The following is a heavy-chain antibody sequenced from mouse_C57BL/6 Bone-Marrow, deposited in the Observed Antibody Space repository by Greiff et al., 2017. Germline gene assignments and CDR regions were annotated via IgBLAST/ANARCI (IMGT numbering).Heavy chain of an antibody. Sequence: QVQLQQSGAELVKPGASVKMSCKASGYTFTSYWITWVKQRPGQGLEWIGDIYPGSGSTNYNEKFKSKATLTVDTSSSTAYMQRSSLTSEDSAVYYCAREDGYYGLGFDYWGQGTTLTVSS. V-gene: IGHV1-55*01. CDR2: IYPGSGST. D-gene: IGHD2-3*01. CDR3: AREDGYYGLGFDY. CDR1: GYTFTSYW. J-gene: IGHJ2*01.